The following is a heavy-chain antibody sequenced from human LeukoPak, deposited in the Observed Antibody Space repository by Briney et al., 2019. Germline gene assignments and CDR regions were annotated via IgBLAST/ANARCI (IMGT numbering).Heavy chain of an antibody. Sequence: SETLSLTCTVSGGSISSGGYYWSWIRQHPGKGLEWIGYIYYSGSTYYNPSLKIRVTISVDTSKNQISLKLSCVTAADTAGYYCARRESTKGDLDYWGQGTLVTVSS. CDR2: IYYSGST. CDR3: ARRESTKGDLDY. V-gene: IGHV4-31*03. CDR1: GGSISSGGYY. D-gene: IGHD1-26*01. J-gene: IGHJ4*02.